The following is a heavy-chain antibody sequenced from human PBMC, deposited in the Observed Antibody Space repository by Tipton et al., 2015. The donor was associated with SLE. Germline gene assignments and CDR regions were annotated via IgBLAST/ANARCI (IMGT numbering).Heavy chain of an antibody. Sequence: TLSLTCSVSGVSISTSDDYWVWIRQSPGKGLEWLGSIFYSGRTNHNPSLNSRVIISVDTSKNHFSLTLGPVTAADTAMYYCARDRPQQLREEGAFDIWGQGTMVTVSS. CDR2: IFYSGRT. D-gene: IGHD6-13*01. CDR1: GVSISTSDDY. J-gene: IGHJ3*02. V-gene: IGHV4-39*07. CDR3: ARDRPQQLREEGAFDI.